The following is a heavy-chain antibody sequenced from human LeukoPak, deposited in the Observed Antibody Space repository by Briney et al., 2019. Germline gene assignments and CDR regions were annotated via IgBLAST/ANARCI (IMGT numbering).Heavy chain of an antibody. Sequence: SVKVSCKASGGTFSSYAISWVRQAPGQGLEWMGGIIPIFGTANYAQKFQGRVTITADESTSTAYMELSSLRSEDTAVYYCARLRGDYGGFDIWGQGTMVTVSS. J-gene: IGHJ3*02. CDR1: GGTFSSYA. V-gene: IGHV1-69*13. D-gene: IGHD4-17*01. CDR2: IIPIFGTA. CDR3: ARLRGDYGGFDI.